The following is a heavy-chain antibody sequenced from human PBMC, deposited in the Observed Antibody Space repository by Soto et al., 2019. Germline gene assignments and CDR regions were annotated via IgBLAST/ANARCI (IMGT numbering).Heavy chain of an antibody. Sequence: QVQLVQSGAEVKKPGASVKVSCKASGYTFTSYDISWVRQAPGQGLEWMGWISTYNGNTNYAQKLQGRVTMTTDTSTSTAYMELRSLRSDDTAVYSCARGFRVAATRLWFAHWGQGTLVTVSS. CDR1: GYTFTSYD. V-gene: IGHV1-18*01. D-gene: IGHD2-15*01. J-gene: IGHJ5*02. CDR2: ISTYNGNT. CDR3: ARGFRVAATRLWFAH.